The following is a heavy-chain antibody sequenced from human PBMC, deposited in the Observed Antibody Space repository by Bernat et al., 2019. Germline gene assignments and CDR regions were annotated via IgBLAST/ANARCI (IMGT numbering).Heavy chain of an antibody. V-gene: IGHV4-39*01. CDR1: GGSISSSSYY. CDR3: ARLLGGCIHWFDP. J-gene: IGHJ5*02. CDR2: IYYSGST. D-gene: IGHD6-25*01. Sequence: QLQLQESGPGLVKPSETLSLTCTVSGGSISSSSYYWGWIRQPPGKGLEWIGSIYYSGSTYYNPSLKSRVTISVDTSKNQFSLKLSSVTAADTAVYYCARLLGGCIHWFDPWGQGTLVTVSS.